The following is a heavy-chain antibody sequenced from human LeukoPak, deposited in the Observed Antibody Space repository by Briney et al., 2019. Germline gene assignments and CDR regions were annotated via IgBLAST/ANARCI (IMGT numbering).Heavy chain of an antibody. CDR3: ARDLHDTSGFYYYYMDV. D-gene: IGHD3-22*01. CDR2: ISSSSVTI. J-gene: IGHJ6*03. Sequence: GGSLRLSCAASGFTFSSYGMNWVRQAPGKGLEWVSYISSSSVTIYYAGSVKGRFTISRDNAKNSLYLQMNSLRVEDTAVYYCARDLHDTSGFYYYYMDVWGKGTTVTVSS. CDR1: GFTFSSYG. V-gene: IGHV3-48*01.